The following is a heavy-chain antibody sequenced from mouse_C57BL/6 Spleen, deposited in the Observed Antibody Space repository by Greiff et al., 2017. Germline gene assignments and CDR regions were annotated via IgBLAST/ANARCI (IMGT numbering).Heavy chain of an antibody. Sequence: VQLQQSGPELVKPGASVKISCKASGYSFTGYYMNWVKQSPEKSLEWIGEINPSTGGTTYNQKFKAKATLTVDKSSSTAYMQLKRLTSEDSAVYYCASYYYGSSGMDYWGQGTSVTVSS. CDR1: GYSFTGYY. V-gene: IGHV1-42*01. D-gene: IGHD1-1*01. J-gene: IGHJ4*01. CDR3: ASYYYGSSGMDY. CDR2: INPSTGGT.